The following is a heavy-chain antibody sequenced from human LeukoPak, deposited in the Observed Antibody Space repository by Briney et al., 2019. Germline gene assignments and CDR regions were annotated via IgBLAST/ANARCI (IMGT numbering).Heavy chain of an antibody. D-gene: IGHD3-22*01. CDR1: GYTFTNHY. CDR3: ARKAPHDGSGWYFDL. J-gene: IGHJ2*01. V-gene: IGHV1-46*01. CDR2: INPSDGGA. Sequence: GASVKLSCKTSGYTFTNHYIHWVRQAPGQGLEWMGIINPSDGGATYAQKFQGRLTMSRDTSTSTLYMELSSLRSEDTAIYYCARKAPHDGSGWYFDLWGRGTLVTVSS.